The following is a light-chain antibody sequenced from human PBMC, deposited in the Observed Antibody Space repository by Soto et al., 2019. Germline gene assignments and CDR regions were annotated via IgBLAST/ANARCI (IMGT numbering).Light chain of an antibody. CDR1: WSNIGGNT. CDR2: SNN. Sequence: QSVLTQPPSASGTPGQRVTISCSGSWSNIGGNTVNWYQQVPGTAPKVLTHSNNQRPSGAPDRFSGSKSGTSASLAISGLQSEDEADYYCAAWDDSLNALVFGGGTKLTVL. J-gene: IGLJ3*02. CDR3: AAWDDSLNALV. V-gene: IGLV1-44*01.